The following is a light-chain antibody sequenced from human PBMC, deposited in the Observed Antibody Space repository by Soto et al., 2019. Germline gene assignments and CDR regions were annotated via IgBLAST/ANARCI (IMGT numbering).Light chain of an antibody. CDR2: GAS. Sequence: EIVLTQSPGTLSLSPGERATLSCRASQSVSSSYLAWYQQKPGQAPRLLIYGASSRATGIPDRFSGSGSGTDFTLTISRLEHADFAVYYCQQYGSSPPYTFGQGTKLEIK. CDR3: QQYGSSPPYT. CDR1: QSVSSSY. V-gene: IGKV3-20*01. J-gene: IGKJ2*01.